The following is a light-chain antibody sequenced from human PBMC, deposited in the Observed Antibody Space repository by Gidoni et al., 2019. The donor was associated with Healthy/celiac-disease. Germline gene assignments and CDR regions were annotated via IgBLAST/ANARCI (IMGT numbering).Light chain of an antibody. J-gene: IGLJ3*02. CDR2: KDT. CDR1: ALPKKY. V-gene: IGLV3-16*01. CDR3: LSTDSSGSYWV. Sequence: SYELTQPPSVSVSLGQMARITCSGEALPKKYAYWLQQKAGQFPVVVIYKDTERPSGIPERFSGSSSGTIVTLTISGVQAEDEADYYCLSTDSSGSYWVFGGGTKLTVL.